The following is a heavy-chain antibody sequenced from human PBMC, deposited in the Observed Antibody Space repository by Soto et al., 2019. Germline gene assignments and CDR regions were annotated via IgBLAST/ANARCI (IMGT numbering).Heavy chain of an antibody. D-gene: IGHD1-20*01. Sequence: GGSLRLSCAASGFTLSSYWMHWVRQAPWKGLVWVSRINSDGSSTSYADSVKGRFTISRDNAKNTLYLQMNSLRAEDTAVYYCAIDPRRAPCGIRGAYDYWDQGTLVTVSS. J-gene: IGHJ4*02. V-gene: IGHV3-74*01. CDR2: INSDGSST. CDR1: GFTLSSYW. CDR3: AIDPRRAPCGIRGAYDY.